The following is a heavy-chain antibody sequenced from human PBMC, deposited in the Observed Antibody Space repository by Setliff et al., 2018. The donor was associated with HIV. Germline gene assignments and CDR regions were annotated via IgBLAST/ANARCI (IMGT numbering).Heavy chain of an antibody. J-gene: IGHJ6*03. CDR2: ISTDGGNT. V-gene: IGHV3-64*04. CDR3: ARVPVSNYYYYMDV. CDR1: GFSFRGYA. Sequence: SQTLSCEASGFSFRGYAMYWVRQAPGKGLEYVSTISTDGGNTYYADSVKGRFTISRDTSGSTLFLHMNSLRSEDSAVYYCARVPVSNYYYYMDVWGKGTTVTVSS.